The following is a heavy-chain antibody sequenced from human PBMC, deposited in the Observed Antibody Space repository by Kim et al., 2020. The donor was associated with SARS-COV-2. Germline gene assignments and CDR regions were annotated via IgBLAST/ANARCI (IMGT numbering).Heavy chain of an antibody. V-gene: IGHV3-21*01. CDR1: GFTFSSYS. CDR3: ARGPIIRSTVTTFSLELYYYGMDV. D-gene: IGHD4-17*01. Sequence: GGSLRLSCAASGFTFSSYSMNWVRQAPGKGLEWVSSISSSSSYIYYADSVKGRFTISRDNAKNSLYLQMNSLRAEDTAVYYCARGPIIRSTVTTFSLELYYYGMDVWGQGTTVTVSS. J-gene: IGHJ6*02. CDR2: ISSSSSYI.